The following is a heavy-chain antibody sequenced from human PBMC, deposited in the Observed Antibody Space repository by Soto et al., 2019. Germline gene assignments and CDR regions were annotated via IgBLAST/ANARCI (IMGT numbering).Heavy chain of an antibody. J-gene: IGHJ4*02. CDR1: GGSILNGGHY. Sequence: KASETLSLTCTVSGGSILNGGHYWTWIRQHPGKGLEWIGRIFFSGKTHYNPALKSRLTFSLDTAKNQFSLYLNSVTAADTAVYYCARGGALRPYGHVPLAFWGQGALVTVSS. CDR2: IFFSGKT. CDR3: ARGGALRPYGHVPLAF. D-gene: IGHD3-16*01. V-gene: IGHV4-31*03.